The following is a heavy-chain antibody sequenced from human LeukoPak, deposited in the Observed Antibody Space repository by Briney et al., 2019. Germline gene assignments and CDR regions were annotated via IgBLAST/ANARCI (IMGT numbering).Heavy chain of an antibody. J-gene: IGHJ4*02. CDR3: ARHKTHCSGGSCYNYYFDY. V-gene: IGHV1-69*06. D-gene: IGHD2-15*01. CDR2: IIPIFGTA. CDR1: GGTFSSYA. Sequence: ASVKVSCKASGGTFSSYAISWVRQAPGQGLEWMGRIIPIFGTANYAQKFQGRVTITADKSTSTAYMELSSLRSEDTAVYCCARHKTHCSGGSCYNYYFDYWGQGTLVTVSS.